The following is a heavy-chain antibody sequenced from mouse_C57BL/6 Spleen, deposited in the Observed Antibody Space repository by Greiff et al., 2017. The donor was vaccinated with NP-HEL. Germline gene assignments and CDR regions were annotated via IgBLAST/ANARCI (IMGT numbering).Heavy chain of an antibody. CDR3: ARSYGSSDYYAMDY. CDR2: IHPNSGST. D-gene: IGHD1-1*01. Sequence: QVQLQQPGAELVKPGASVKLSCTASGYTFTSYWMHWVKQRPGQGLEWIGMIHPNSGSTNYNEKFKSKATLTVDKSSSTAYMQLSSLTSEDSAVYYCARSYGSSDYYAMDYWGQGTSVTVSS. V-gene: IGHV1-64*01. J-gene: IGHJ4*01. CDR1: GYTFTSYW.